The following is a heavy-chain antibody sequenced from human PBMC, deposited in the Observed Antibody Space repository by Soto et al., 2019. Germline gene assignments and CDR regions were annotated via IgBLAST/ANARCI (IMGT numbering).Heavy chain of an antibody. V-gene: IGHV1-2*02. CDR2: INPNSGGT. Sequence: ASVKVSCKASGYTFTAYYIHWVRQAPGQGLEWMGWINPNSGGTNYAQKFQDRVTMTRDTSISTAYMELSRLRSDDTAVYYCARIDPVTINYYYGMDVWGQGTTVTVSS. J-gene: IGHJ6*02. D-gene: IGHD3-3*01. CDR3: ARIDPVTINYYYGMDV. CDR1: GYTFTAYY.